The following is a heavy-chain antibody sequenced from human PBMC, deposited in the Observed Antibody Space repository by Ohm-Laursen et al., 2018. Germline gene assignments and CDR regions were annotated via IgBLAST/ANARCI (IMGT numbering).Heavy chain of an antibody. Sequence: SLRLSCSAPGFTFSSYWMSWVRQAPGKGLEWVANIKQDGSEKYYVDSVKGRFTISRDNAKNSLYLQMNSLRAEDTAVYYCAKDLLAAPDYYGMDVWGQGTTVTVSS. D-gene: IGHD6-13*01. V-gene: IGHV3-7*01. CDR1: GFTFSSYW. CDR3: AKDLLAAPDYYGMDV. CDR2: IKQDGSEK. J-gene: IGHJ6*02.